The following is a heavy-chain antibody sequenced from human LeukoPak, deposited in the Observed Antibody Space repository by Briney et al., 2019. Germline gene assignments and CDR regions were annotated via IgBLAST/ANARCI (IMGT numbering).Heavy chain of an antibody. Sequence: GGSLRLPCEASGFPFSSFPMRWVRQAPGKGLAWVSVISSSADSTYYADSVKGRFTISRDNSKNTLYLQMNNLRAEDTAVYYCAKPLEKYTYGGNFDYWGQGILVTVSS. D-gene: IGHD4-23*01. J-gene: IGHJ4*02. CDR1: GFPFSSFP. CDR2: ISSSADST. V-gene: IGHV3-23*01. CDR3: AKPLEKYTYGGNFDY.